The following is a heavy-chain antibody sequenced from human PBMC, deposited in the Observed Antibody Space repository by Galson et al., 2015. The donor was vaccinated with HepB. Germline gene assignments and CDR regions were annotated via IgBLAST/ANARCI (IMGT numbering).Heavy chain of an antibody. Sequence: SVKVSCKASGYTFSSYSITWVRQAPGQGLEWVGWISPYNRDTNYAQNFQGRVTMTTDTSTSTAYMELRSLRSDDTAVYYCARGALVVAVGATQNNWFDPWGRGTLVTVSS. J-gene: IGHJ5*02. CDR2: ISPYNRDT. V-gene: IGHV1-18*01. CDR3: ARGALVVAVGATQNNWFDP. CDR1: GYTFSSYS. D-gene: IGHD2-15*01.